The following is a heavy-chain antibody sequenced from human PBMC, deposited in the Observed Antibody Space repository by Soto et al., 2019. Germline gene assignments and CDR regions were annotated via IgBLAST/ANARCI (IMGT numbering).Heavy chain of an antibody. CDR2: INPNSGST. CDR1: GYKFTGDH. J-gene: IGHJ4*02. CDR3: ARGEVHSSGWNFDF. D-gene: IGHD6-19*01. Sequence: QVQLVQSGAEVRKPGASVKVSCKASGYKFTGDHLHWVRQTPGLGLEWMGRINPNSGSTNYAQKFQGRVTLIRDTSTTTAYMELSILRSEDTAVYYCARGEVHSSGWNFDFWGQGTLVTVSS. V-gene: IGHV1-46*03.